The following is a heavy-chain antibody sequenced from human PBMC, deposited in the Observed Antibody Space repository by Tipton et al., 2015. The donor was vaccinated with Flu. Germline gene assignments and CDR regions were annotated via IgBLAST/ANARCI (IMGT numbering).Heavy chain of an antibody. D-gene: IGHD3-10*01. CDR1: GGSLSGYY. CDR3: SSYYIRAFDI. Sequence: TLSLTCNVSGGSLSGYYWSWIRQPAGKGLEWIGRIYTSGNTNYNPSLKSRVTMSLDASKSHFSLKLSSVTAADTAMYYCSSYYIRAFDIWGQGTMVTVSS. V-gene: IGHV4-4*07. CDR2: IYTSGNT. J-gene: IGHJ3*02.